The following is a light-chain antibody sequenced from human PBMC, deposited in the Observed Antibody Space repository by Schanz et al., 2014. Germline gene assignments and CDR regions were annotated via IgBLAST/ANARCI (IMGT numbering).Light chain of an antibody. V-gene: IGLV1-40*01. CDR2: ANN. CDR1: SSNIGAGYV. CDR3: QSYDSSLSGSV. Sequence: QSVLTQPPSVSGAPGQRVTISCTGSSSNIGAGYVLHWYQQLPGTAPKLLIYANNIRPSGVPDRFSGSKSGTSASLAITGLQTDDEADYYCQSYDSSLSGSVFGGGTKLTVL. J-gene: IGLJ3*02.